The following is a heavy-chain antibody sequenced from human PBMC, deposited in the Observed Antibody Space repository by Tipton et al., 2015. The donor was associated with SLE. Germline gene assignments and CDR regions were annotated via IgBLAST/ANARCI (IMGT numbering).Heavy chain of an antibody. J-gene: IGHJ5*02. D-gene: IGHD2-15*01. CDR2: INHSGST. Sequence: TLSLTCTVSGGSITSSSYFWTWIRQPPGKGLEWIGEINHSGSTNYNPSLKSRVTTSVDTSKNQFSLKLNSVTAADTAVYYCATYGGGYCSGGSCYGGGYWFDPWGQGTLVTVSS. CDR1: GGSITSSSYF. V-gene: IGHV4-39*07. CDR3: ATYGGGYCSGGSCYGGGYWFDP.